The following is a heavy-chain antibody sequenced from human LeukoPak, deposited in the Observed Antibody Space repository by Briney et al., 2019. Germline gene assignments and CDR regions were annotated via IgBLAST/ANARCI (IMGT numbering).Heavy chain of an antibody. D-gene: IGHD2-21*02. CDR1: GFTFSSFG. CDR2: ISSDGTTK. CDR3: ANGYPPMTALILPFDY. V-gene: IGHV3-30*18. Sequence: PGGSLRLSCAASGFTFSSFGMHWVRQAPGKGLEWVGRISSDGTTKYYADSVKGQVTISRDNSKNTLLLQMNSLRVEDTGVYYCANGYPPMTALILPFDYWGQGTLVTVSS. J-gene: IGHJ4*02.